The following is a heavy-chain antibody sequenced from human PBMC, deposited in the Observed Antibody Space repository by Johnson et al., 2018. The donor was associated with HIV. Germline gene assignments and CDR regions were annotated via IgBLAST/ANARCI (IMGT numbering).Heavy chain of an antibody. CDR3: AKYAPLNYEIDYSSSSSAFDI. Sequence: MLLVESGGGLVQPGGSLRLSCAASGFTFSSYAMSWVRQAPGKGLEWVSAISGSGGSTYYADSLKGRFTISRDNSKNTLYLQMNSLRAEDTAIYYCAKYAPLNYEIDYSSSSSAFDIWGQGTMVTVSS. CDR1: GFTFSSYA. D-gene: IGHD6-6*01. CDR2: ISGSGGST. J-gene: IGHJ3*02. V-gene: IGHV3-23*04.